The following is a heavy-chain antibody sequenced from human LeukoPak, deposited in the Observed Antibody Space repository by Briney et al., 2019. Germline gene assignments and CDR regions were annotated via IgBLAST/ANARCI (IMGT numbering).Heavy chain of an antibody. Sequence: SETLSLTCTVSGGSFSSGDYYWSWIRQPPGKGLEWIGYIYYSGSTYYNPSLKSRVTISVDTSKNQFSLELSSVTAADTAVYYCARGEDYGDTFDYWGQGTLVTVSS. D-gene: IGHD4-17*01. CDR2: IYYSGST. CDR1: GGSFSSGDYY. CDR3: ARGEDYGDTFDY. J-gene: IGHJ4*02. V-gene: IGHV4-30-4*01.